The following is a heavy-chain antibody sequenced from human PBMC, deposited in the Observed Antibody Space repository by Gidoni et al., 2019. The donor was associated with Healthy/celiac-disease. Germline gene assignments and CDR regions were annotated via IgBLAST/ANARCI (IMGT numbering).Heavy chain of an antibody. D-gene: IGHD1-26*01. J-gene: IGHJ6*02. Sequence: QVQLVESGGGVVQPGRSLRLSCAASGFPFSSYAMHWVRQAPGKGLEWVAVISYDGSNKYYADSVKGRFTISRDNSKNTLYLQMNSLRAEDTAVYYCAREYSGSYSLDYYGMDVWGQGTTVTVSS. CDR2: ISYDGSNK. V-gene: IGHV3-30-3*01. CDR1: GFPFSSYA. CDR3: AREYSGSYSLDYYGMDV.